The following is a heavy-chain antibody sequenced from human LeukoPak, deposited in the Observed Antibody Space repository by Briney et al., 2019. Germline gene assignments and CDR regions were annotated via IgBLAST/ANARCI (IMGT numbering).Heavy chain of an antibody. J-gene: IGHJ6*03. CDR2: INPSGGRT. CDR1: GYTFSSYY. V-gene: IGHV1-46*01. Sequence: GASVKVSCKASGYTFSSYYIHWVRQAPGQGLECMGVINPSGGRTSYSQKFQGRVTMTRDMSTSTVYMELSSLRSEDTAVYYCARVYYDSSGYPYYYYYMDVWGKGTTVTVSS. D-gene: IGHD3-22*01. CDR3: ARVYYDSSGYPYYYYYMDV.